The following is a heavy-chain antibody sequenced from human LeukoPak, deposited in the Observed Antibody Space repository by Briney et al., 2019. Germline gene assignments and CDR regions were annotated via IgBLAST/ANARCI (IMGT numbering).Heavy chain of an antibody. V-gene: IGHV1-24*01. J-gene: IGHJ4*02. Sequence: GASVELSCKVSGYTLTELSMHWVRQAPGKGLEWRGGFDPEDGETIYAQKFQGRVTMTEDTSTDTAYMELSSLRSEDTAVYYCATGRIAVADHYFDYWGQGTLVTVSS. CDR2: FDPEDGET. CDR3: ATGRIAVADHYFDY. CDR1: GYTLTELS. D-gene: IGHD6-19*01.